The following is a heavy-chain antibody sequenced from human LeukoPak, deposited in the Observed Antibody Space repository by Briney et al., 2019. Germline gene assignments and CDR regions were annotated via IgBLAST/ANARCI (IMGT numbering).Heavy chain of an antibody. D-gene: IGHD3-3*01. Sequence: ASVKVSCKASGGTFISYAISWVRQAPGQGLEWMGGIIPIFGTANYAQKFQGRVTITTHESTSTAYMELSSLRSEDTAVYYCAREAHITIFGVVPGDAFDIWGQGTMVTVSS. CDR3: AREAHITIFGVVPGDAFDI. CDR2: IIPIFGTA. CDR1: GGTFISYA. J-gene: IGHJ3*02. V-gene: IGHV1-69*05.